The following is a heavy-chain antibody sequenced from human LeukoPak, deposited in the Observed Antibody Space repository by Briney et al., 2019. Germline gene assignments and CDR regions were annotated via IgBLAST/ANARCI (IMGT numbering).Heavy chain of an antibody. D-gene: IGHD3-22*01. CDR2: ISSSSSYI. CDR1: GFTFSSYR. V-gene: IGHV3-21*01. CDR3: ARGLRYYDSKDAFDI. Sequence: SGGSLRLSCAASGFTFSSYRMNWVRQAPGRGLEWVSSISSSSSYIYYADSVKGRFTISRDNAKNSLYLQMNSLRAEDTAVYYCARGLRYYDSKDAFDIWGQGTMVTVSS. J-gene: IGHJ3*02.